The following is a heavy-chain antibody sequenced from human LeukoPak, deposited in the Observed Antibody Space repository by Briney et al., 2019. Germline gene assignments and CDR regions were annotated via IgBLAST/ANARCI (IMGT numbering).Heavy chain of an antibody. Sequence: SETLTLTCTFSGGSVSSGSYYWTWIRQPPGKGLEWIGYISYSGSTYFNPSLKSRVTISVDTSKNQFSLNLSSVAAVDTAVYYCARRGTGGRSFDIWGQGTMVTVSS. V-gene: IGHV4-61*01. CDR3: ARRGTGGRSFDI. CDR1: GGSVSSGSYY. CDR2: ISYSGST. D-gene: IGHD2-8*02. J-gene: IGHJ3*02.